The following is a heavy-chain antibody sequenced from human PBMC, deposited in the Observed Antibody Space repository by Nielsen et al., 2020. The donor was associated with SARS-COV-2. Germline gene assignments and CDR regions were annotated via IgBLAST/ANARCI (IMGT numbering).Heavy chain of an antibody. J-gene: IGHJ5*02. V-gene: IGHV1-18*01. CDR2: ISAYNGNT. CDR3: ARNDYYDSSGYLVWFDP. Sequence: ASVKVSCKASGYTFTSYGISWVRQAPGQGLEWMGWISAYNGNTNYAQKFQGRVTMTRNTSISTAYMELSSLRSEDTAVYYCARNDYYDSSGYLVWFDPWGQGTLVTVSS. CDR1: GYTFTSYG. D-gene: IGHD3-22*01.